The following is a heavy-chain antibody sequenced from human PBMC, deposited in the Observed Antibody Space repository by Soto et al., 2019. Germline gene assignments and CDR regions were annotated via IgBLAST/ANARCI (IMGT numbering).Heavy chain of an antibody. CDR1: GGTFSSYA. J-gene: IGHJ4*02. V-gene: IGHV1-69*13. CDR2: IIPIFGTA. CDR3: AREQYDYVWGSYRPDYFDY. D-gene: IGHD3-16*02. Sequence: SVKVSCKASGGTFSSYAISWVRQAPGQGLEWMGGIIPIFGTANYAQKFQGRVTITADESTSTAYMELSSLRSEDTAVYYCAREQYDYVWGSYRPDYFDYWGQGTLVTVSS.